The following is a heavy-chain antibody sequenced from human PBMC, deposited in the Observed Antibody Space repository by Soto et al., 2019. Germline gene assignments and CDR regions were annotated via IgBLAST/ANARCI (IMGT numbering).Heavy chain of an antibody. D-gene: IGHD3-10*01. Sequence: GSLRLSCAASGFTFSSYAMSWVRQAPGKGLEWVSAISGSGGSTYYADSVKGRFTISRDNSKNTLYLQMNSLRAEDTAVYYCAKDPRITMVRGGEPGYFDYWGQGTLVTVSS. V-gene: IGHV3-23*01. CDR3: AKDPRITMVRGGEPGYFDY. CDR1: GFTFSSYA. CDR2: ISGSGGST. J-gene: IGHJ4*02.